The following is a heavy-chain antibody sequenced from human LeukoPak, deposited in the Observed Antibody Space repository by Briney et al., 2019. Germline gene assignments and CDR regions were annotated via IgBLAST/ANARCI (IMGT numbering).Heavy chain of an antibody. J-gene: IGHJ4*02. Sequence: GGSLRLSCVASGFTFSNYWMTWVRQAPGKGLERVANIKKDGGEKYYMESVKGRFTISRDNAKNSLYLQMNSLTVEDTAVYYCARDMGWQQFDQWGQGTLVTVSS. D-gene: IGHD5-24*01. CDR2: IKKDGGEK. CDR3: ARDMGWQQFDQ. CDR1: GFTFSNYW. V-gene: IGHV3-7*01.